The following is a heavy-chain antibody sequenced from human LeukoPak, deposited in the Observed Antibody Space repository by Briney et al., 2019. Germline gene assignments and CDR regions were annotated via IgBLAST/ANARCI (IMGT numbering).Heavy chain of an antibody. D-gene: IGHD6-6*01. J-gene: IGHJ3*02. CDR1: GGSFSGYY. CDR2: INHSGST. Sequence: SETLSLTCAVYGGSFSGYYWSWIRQPPGKGLEWIGEINHSGSTNYNPSLKSRVTISVDTSKNQFSLKLSSVTAADTAVYYCASPIAARRDAFDIWGQGTMVTVSS. CDR3: ASPIAARRDAFDI. V-gene: IGHV4-34*01.